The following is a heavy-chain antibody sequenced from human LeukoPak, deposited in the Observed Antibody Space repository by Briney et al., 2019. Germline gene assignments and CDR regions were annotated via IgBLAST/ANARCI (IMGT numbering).Heavy chain of an antibody. CDR3: ARDIREQWLVNNWFDP. Sequence: SETLSLTCTVSGYSISSAYYWGWIRQPPGKGLEWIGSIYHTGNTYYNPSLKSRVTISVDTSKNQFSLKLTSVTAADTAVYYCARDIREQWLVNNWFDPWGQGTLVTVSS. CDR2: IYHTGNT. CDR1: GYSISSAYY. D-gene: IGHD6-19*01. V-gene: IGHV4-38-2*02. J-gene: IGHJ5*02.